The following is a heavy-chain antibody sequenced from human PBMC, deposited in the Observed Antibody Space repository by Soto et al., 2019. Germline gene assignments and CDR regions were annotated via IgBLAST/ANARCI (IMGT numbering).Heavy chain of an antibody. CDR2: ITSDGDNT. V-gene: IGHV3-64D*08. CDR3: VKAHRLLRYYFEF. Sequence: GGSLRLSCSVSGITFRNYAMYWFRQAPGRGLEYVSGITSDGDNTWHADSVKDRFTISRDNSDDTLYLQMSSLRVEDTAKYYCVKAHRLLRYYFEFWGTGTLVNVSS. J-gene: IGHJ2*01. D-gene: IGHD2-15*01. CDR1: GITFRNYA.